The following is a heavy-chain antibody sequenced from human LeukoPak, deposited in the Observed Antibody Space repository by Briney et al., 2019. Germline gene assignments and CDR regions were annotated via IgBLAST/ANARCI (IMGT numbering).Heavy chain of an antibody. D-gene: IGHD2-2*01. CDR3: AIGYCSSTSCYGGYYYMDV. V-gene: IGHV3-30*04. CDR2: ISYDGSNK. CDR1: GFTFSSYA. J-gene: IGHJ6*03. Sequence: GGSLRLSCAASGFTFSSYAMHWVRQAPGKGLEWVAVISYDGSNKYYADSVKGRFTISRDNSKNTLYLQMNSLRSEDTAVYYCAIGYCSSTSCYGGYYYMDVWGKGTTVTISS.